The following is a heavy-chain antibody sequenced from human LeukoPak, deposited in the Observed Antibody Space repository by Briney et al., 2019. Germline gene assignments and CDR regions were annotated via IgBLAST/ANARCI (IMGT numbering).Heavy chain of an antibody. J-gene: IGHJ4*02. CDR3: ATDGDRYGYELDY. CDR2: FDPEDGET. D-gene: IGHD5-18*01. V-gene: IGHV1-24*01. CDR1: GYTLTELS. Sequence: ASVKVSCKVSGYTLTELSMHWARQAPGKGLEWMGGFDPEDGETINAQKFQGRVTMTEDTSTDTAYMELSSLRSEDTAVYYCATDGDRYGYELDYWGPGTLVTVSS.